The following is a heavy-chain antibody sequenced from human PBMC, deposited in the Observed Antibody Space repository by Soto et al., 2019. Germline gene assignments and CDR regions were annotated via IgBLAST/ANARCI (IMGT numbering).Heavy chain of an antibody. CDR2: ISYDGSNK. J-gene: IGHJ4*02. D-gene: IGHD6-6*01. CDR3: AKDRESMFSSSPFDY. V-gene: IGHV3-30*18. CDR1: GFTFSSYG. Sequence: GESLKISCAASGFTFSSYGMHWVRQAPGKGLEWVAVISYDGSNKYYADSVKGRFTISRDNSKNTLYLQMNSLRAEDTAVYYCAKDRESMFSSSPFDYWGQGTLVTVSS.